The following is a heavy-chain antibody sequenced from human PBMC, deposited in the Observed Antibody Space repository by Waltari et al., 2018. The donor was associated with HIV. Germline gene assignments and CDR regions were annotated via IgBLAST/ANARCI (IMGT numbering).Heavy chain of an antibody. CDR2: VYASGRT. D-gene: IGHD3-10*01. CDR3: ARYGSGTSFDF. V-gene: IGHV4-38-2*01. J-gene: IGHJ4*02. CDR1: GYSISSGFY. Sequence: QVQLQESGPGLVKPSETLSLTCAVSGYSISSGFYWAWIRQRPGKGLDWIGNVYASGRTSYNPALKSRVTISLDTSANQFSLTLSSVTAADTAVYYCARYGSGTSFDFWGQGALVTVSS.